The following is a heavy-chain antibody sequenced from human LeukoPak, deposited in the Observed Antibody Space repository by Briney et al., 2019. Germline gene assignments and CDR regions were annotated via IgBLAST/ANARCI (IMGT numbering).Heavy chain of an antibody. D-gene: IGHD1-26*01. CDR2: ISSSSSYI. Sequence: GGSLRLSCAASGFTFSSYSMNWVRQAPGKGLEWVSSISSSSSYIYYADSVKGRFTISRDNAKNSLYLQMNSLRAEDTAVYYCARDLEYSGSYSKAFDIWGQGTMVTVS. CDR3: ARDLEYSGSYSKAFDI. J-gene: IGHJ3*02. CDR1: GFTFSSYS. V-gene: IGHV3-21*01.